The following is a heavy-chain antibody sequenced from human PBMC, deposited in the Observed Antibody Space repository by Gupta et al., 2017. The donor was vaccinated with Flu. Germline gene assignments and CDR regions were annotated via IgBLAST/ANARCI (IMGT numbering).Heavy chain of an antibody. CDR1: GFPFSTLA. CDR2: ISSDGNNK. Sequence: QVLLVESGGGVVQPGTSLRLSCAASGFPFSTLAMHWVRQAPCKGLEWVAVISSDGNNKYYADSVKERFTISRDNSKNTLYLQMSSLRGEDTALYYCARGSGLMDVWGKGTTVAVSS. V-gene: IGHV3-30-3*01. CDR3: ARGSGLMDV. J-gene: IGHJ6*03. D-gene: IGHD3-10*01.